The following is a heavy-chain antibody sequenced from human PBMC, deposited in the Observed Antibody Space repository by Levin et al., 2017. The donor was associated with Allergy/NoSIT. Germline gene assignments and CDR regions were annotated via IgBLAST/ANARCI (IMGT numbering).Heavy chain of an antibody. V-gene: IGHV1-69*13. CDR3: AREIFDARSGSPVGLDL. D-gene: IGHD1-26*01. J-gene: IGHJ6*02. CDR1: GVPSSHYS. Sequence: SVKVSCRTVGVPSSHYSISWVRQAPGQGLEWMGVIIPAYGTAEYSEKFKDRVTMSASESRITVYMDMRSLRFDDTAVYYCAREIFDARSGSPVGLDLWGQGTTVTVFS. CDR2: IIPAYGTA.